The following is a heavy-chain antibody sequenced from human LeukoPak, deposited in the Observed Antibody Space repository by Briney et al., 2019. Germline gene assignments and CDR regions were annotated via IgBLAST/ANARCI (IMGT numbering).Heavy chain of an antibody. CDR3: AKWGPYDILTGRIN. D-gene: IGHD3-9*01. CDR2: IKPDESEK. CDR1: GLTFSSHW. Sequence: HPGGSLRLSCAASGLTFSSHWMTWVRQAPGKGLEWVANIKPDESEKYYVGSVKGRFAISRDNATNSLYLQMNSLRAEDTAVYYCAKWGPYDILTGRINWGQGTLVTVSS. V-gene: IGHV3-7*03. J-gene: IGHJ4*02.